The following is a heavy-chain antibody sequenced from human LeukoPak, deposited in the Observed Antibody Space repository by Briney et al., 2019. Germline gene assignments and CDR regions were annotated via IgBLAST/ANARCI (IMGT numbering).Heavy chain of an antibody. CDR1: GFTVSSNY. D-gene: IGHD6-19*01. J-gene: IGHJ1*01. CDR2: IYSGGST. CDR3: ARYSSGWPH. Sequence: HPGGSLRLSCAASGFTVSSNYMSWVRQAPGKGLEWVSDIYSGGSTYYADSVKGRLTISRHNSKNTLYLQMNSLRAEDTAVYYCARYSSGWPHWGQGTLVTVSS. V-gene: IGHV3-53*04.